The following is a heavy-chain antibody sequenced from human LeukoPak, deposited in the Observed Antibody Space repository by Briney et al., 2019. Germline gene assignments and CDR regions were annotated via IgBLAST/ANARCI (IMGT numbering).Heavy chain of an antibody. V-gene: IGHV4-39*01. Sequence: SETLSLTCTVSGGSISSSSYYWGWIRQPPGKGLEWIGWIYYSGSTYYNPSLKSRVTISVDTSKNQFSLKLSSVTAADTAVYYCARLMTTVTTLVVGLDYWGQGTLVTVSS. J-gene: IGHJ4*02. D-gene: IGHD4-17*01. CDR1: GGSISSSSYY. CDR3: ARLMTTVTTLVVGLDY. CDR2: IYYSGST.